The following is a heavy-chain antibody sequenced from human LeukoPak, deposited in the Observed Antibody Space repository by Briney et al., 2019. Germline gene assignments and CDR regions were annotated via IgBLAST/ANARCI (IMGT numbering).Heavy chain of an antibody. Sequence: SGGSLRLSCAASGXTFSSYEMNWVRQAPGKGLEWVSYISSSGTIYYADSVKGRFTISRDNAKNSLYLQMNSLRAEDTAVYYCARMHGEIDSWGQGTLVTVSS. CDR2: ISSSGTI. CDR3: ARMHGEIDS. CDR1: GXTFSSYE. J-gene: IGHJ4*02. D-gene: IGHD3-10*01. V-gene: IGHV3-48*03.